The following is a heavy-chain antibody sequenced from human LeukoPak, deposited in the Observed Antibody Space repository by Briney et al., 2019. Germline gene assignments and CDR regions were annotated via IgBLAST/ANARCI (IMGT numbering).Heavy chain of an antibody. CDR1: GFTFSTYG. D-gene: IGHD2-2*01. V-gene: IGHV3-48*01. J-gene: IGHJ4*02. CDR3: ASGVSSTSCYVVY. CDR2: ISNSSSTM. Sequence: PGRSLRLSCAASGFTFSTYGMNWVRQAPGKGLEWISYISNSSSTMFYADSVKGRFTISRDNAKNSLYLQMNSLRAEDTAVYYCASGVSSTSCYVVYWGQGTLVTVSS.